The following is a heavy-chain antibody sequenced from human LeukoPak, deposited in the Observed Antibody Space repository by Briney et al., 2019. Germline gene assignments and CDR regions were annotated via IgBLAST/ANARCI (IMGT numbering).Heavy chain of an antibody. D-gene: IGHD3-16*01. CDR3: AKVGEIWATPAYFDY. V-gene: IGHV3-33*06. Sequence: GRSLRLSCAASGFTFSNYGMHWVRQAPGKGLEWVAVIWYDGSHEYYADSVKGRFTISRDNSKNTVYLQMNSLRAEDTAVYYCAKVGEIWATPAYFDYWGQGTLVTVSS. CDR2: IWYDGSHE. CDR1: GFTFSNYG. J-gene: IGHJ4*02.